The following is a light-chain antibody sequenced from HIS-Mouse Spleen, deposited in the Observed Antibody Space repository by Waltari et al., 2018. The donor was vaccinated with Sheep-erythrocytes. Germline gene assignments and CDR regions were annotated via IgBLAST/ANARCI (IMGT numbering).Light chain of an antibody. Sequence: QPVLTPPPSASASLGASVTLTCTLSSGYSNYKVDWYQQRPGKGPRFVMRVGTGGIVGSKGDGIPDRCSVLGSGLNRYLTIKNIQEEDESDYHCGADHGSGSNFVYVFGTGTKVTVL. J-gene: IGLJ1*01. V-gene: IGLV9-49*01. CDR3: GADHGSGSNFVYV. CDR2: VGTGGIVG. CDR1: SGYSNYK.